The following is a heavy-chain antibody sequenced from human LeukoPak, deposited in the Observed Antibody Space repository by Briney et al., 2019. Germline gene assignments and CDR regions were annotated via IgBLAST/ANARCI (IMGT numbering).Heavy chain of an antibody. V-gene: IGHV3-7*01. CDR3: ARDLRIYGDYAGLYGMDV. D-gene: IGHD4-17*01. CDR2: IKQDGSET. Sequence: GGSLRLSCAASGFTFSSYWMNWVRQAPGKGLEWVANIKQDGSETYYVDSVEGRSTSSRDNGKNSLYLQMNSLRAEDTAVYYCARDLRIYGDYAGLYGMDVWGQGTTVTVSS. CDR1: GFTFSSYW. J-gene: IGHJ6*02.